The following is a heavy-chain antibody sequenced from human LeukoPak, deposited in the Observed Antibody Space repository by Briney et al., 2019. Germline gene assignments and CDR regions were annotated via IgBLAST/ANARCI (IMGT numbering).Heavy chain of an antibody. CDR2: NYPGDSDT. J-gene: IGHJ4*02. CDR1: GYSFTSYW. V-gene: IGHV5-51*01. CDR3: ARRTYGGSYLYYFDY. Sequence: GESLKISCKGSGYSFTSYWIGWVRQIPGKGLEWMGINYPGDSDTRYSPSFQGQVTISADKSISTAYLQWSSLKASDTAMYYCARRTYGGSYLYYFDYWGQGTLVTVSS. D-gene: IGHD1-26*01.